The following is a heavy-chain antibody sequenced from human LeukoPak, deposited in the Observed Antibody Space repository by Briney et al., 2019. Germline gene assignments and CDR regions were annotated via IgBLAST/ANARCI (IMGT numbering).Heavy chain of an antibody. V-gene: IGHV4-34*01. J-gene: IGHJ4*02. Sequence: SETLSLTCAVYGGSFRGYYWSWIRQPPGKGLEWIGEINHSGSTNYNPSLKSRVTISVDTSKNQFSLKLSSVTAADTAVYYCARHVAGIAAATNFDYWGQGTLVTVSS. CDR2: INHSGST. D-gene: IGHD6-13*01. CDR3: ARHVAGIAAATNFDY. CDR1: GGSFRGYY.